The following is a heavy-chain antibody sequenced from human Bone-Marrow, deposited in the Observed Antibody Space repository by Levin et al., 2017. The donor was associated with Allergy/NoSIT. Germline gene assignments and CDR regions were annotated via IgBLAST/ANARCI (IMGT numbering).Heavy chain of an antibody. CDR3: ARRYCSSTSCYFDY. CDR1: GGSFSGYY. J-gene: IGHJ4*02. CDR2: INHSGST. D-gene: IGHD2-2*01. Sequence: SETLSLTCAVYGGSFSGYYWSWIRQPPGKGLEWIGEINHSGSTNYNPSLKSRVTISVDTSKNQFSLKLSSVTAADTAVYYCARRYCSSTSCYFDYWGQGTLVTVSS. V-gene: IGHV4-34*01.